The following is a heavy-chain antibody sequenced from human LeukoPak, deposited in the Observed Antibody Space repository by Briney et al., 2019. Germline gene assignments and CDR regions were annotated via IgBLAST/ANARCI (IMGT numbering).Heavy chain of an antibody. CDR3: ARGIRGAADY. J-gene: IGHJ4*02. CDR2: IYTSGST. CDR1: GGSFSGYY. Sequence: KPSETLSLTLAVYGGSFSGYYWSWIRQPPGKGLEWIGRIYTSGSTNYNPSLKSRVTMSVDTSKNQFSLNLNSVTAADTAVYYCARGIRGAADYWGQGTLVTVSS. D-gene: IGHD3-16*01. V-gene: IGHV4-59*10.